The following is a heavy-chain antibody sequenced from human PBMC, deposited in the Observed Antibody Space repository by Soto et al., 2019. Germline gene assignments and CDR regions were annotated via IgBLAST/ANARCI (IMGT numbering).Heavy chain of an antibody. Sequence: GPEVKKPGASVKVSCKASGYRFTSYGISWVRQAPGQGLEWLGWISAYDDNTKYAQTLQGRVSMSTDTSTNTAYMELRSLRSDDTAMHYCARGGYYDSSGSRNYHYYGMNVWGQGTTVTVSS. D-gene: IGHD3-22*01. V-gene: IGHV1-18*01. CDR1: GYRFTSYG. CDR2: ISAYDDNT. CDR3: ARGGYYDSSGSRNYHYYGMNV. J-gene: IGHJ6*02.